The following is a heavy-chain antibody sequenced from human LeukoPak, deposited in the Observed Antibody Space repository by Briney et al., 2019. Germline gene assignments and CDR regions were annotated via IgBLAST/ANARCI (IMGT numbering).Heavy chain of an antibody. Sequence: SETLSLTCTVSGGSVSSFSYYWGWIRQPPGKGLEWIGTIYYSGGTYYNPSLKSRVTISVDTSKSHFSLKLSSVTAADTAVYYCASRYDYSNYIDYWGQGTLVTVSS. CDR1: GGSVSSFSYY. CDR2: IYYSGGT. CDR3: ASRYDYSNYIDY. J-gene: IGHJ4*02. V-gene: IGHV4-39*02. D-gene: IGHD4-11*01.